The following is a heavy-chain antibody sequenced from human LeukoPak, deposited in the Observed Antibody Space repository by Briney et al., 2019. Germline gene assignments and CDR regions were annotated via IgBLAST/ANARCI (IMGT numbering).Heavy chain of an antibody. CDR3: ATLKGWYGEGCFDY. V-gene: IGHV3-53*01. D-gene: IGHD3-10*01. CDR2: IYPDGRP. J-gene: IGHJ4*02. Sequence: PGGSLRLSCAASGFTVSTIYMGWVRQAPGKGLDWVSVIYPDGRPYYAESVKGRFTISRDSYENTLFLQMNSLRAEDTAVYYCATLKGWYGEGCFDYWGQGTLVTVSS. CDR1: GFTVSTIY.